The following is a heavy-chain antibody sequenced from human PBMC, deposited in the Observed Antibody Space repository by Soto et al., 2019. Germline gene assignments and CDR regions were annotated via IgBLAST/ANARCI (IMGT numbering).Heavy chain of an antibody. V-gene: IGHV1-69*06. CDR1: GGTFSSYA. CDR2: IIPIFGTA. D-gene: IGHD2-15*01. Sequence: QVQLVQSGAEVKKPGSSVKVSCKASGGTFSSYAISWVRQAPGQGLEWMGGIIPIFGTANYAKKFQGRVTITADKSTSTAYMELSSLRSEDTAVYYCAGGVAAQPYYYYYYGMDVWGQGTTVTVSS. J-gene: IGHJ6*02. CDR3: AGGVAAQPYYYYYYGMDV.